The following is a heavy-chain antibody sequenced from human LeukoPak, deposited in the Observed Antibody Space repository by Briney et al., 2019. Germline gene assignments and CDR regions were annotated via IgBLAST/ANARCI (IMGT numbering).Heavy chain of an antibody. D-gene: IGHD7-27*01. J-gene: IGHJ4*02. V-gene: IGHV3-23*01. CDR3: AIDPNWGTHS. Sequence: GGSLRLSCAASGFTFSSYAMSWVRQAPGKGLEWVSAISGSGGSTYYADSVKGRFTISRDNFKNALYLQMNSLRVEDTAVYYCAIDPNWGTHSWGQGVLVTVSS. CDR2: ISGSGGST. CDR1: GFTFSSYA.